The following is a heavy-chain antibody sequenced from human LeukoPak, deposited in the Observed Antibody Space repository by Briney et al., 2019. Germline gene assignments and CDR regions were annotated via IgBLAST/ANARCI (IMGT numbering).Heavy chain of an antibody. CDR1: GFTFSGYA. D-gene: IGHD3-10*01. Sequence: VGSLRLSCAASGFTFSGYAMSWVRQAPGKGLEWVSAISGSGGSTYYADSVKGRFTISRDNSKNTPYLQMNSLRAEDTAVYYCAKDRLGEFDYWGQGTLVTVSS. CDR2: ISGSGGST. J-gene: IGHJ4*02. CDR3: AKDRLGEFDY. V-gene: IGHV3-23*01.